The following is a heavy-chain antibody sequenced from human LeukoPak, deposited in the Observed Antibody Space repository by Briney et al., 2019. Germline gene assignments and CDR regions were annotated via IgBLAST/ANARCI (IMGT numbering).Heavy chain of an antibody. Sequence: PSETLSLTCTVAGGSISSYYCSWIRQPPGKGLEWIGYIYDSGSTNYNPSLKSRVTISVDTSKNQFSLKLSSVTAADTAVYYCAGGGYMDVWGKGTTVTVSS. D-gene: IGHD2-15*01. J-gene: IGHJ6*03. V-gene: IGHV4-59*12. CDR3: AGGGYMDV. CDR1: GGSISSYY. CDR2: IYDSGST.